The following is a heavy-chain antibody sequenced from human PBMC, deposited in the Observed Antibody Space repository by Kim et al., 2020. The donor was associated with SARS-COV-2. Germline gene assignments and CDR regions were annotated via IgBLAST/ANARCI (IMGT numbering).Heavy chain of an antibody. CDR2: FDPEDGET. CDR1: GYTLTELS. J-gene: IGHJ4*02. D-gene: IGHD6-13*01. CDR3: ATEAIAAAETGFWDY. V-gene: IGHV1-24*01. Sequence: ASVKVSCKVSGYTLTELSMHWVRQAPGKGLEWMGGFDPEDGETIYAQKFQGRVTMTEDTSTDTAYMELSSLRSEDTAVYYCATEAIAAAETGFWDYWGQGTLVTVSS.